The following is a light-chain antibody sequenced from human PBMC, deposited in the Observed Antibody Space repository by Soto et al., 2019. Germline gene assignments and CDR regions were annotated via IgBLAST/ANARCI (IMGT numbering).Light chain of an antibody. J-gene: IGKJ4*01. CDR1: QSISVW. CDR3: QQYYSYLPLT. V-gene: IGKV1-5*03. Sequence: DIQMTQSPSTLSASVGDRVTITCRASQSISVWLAWYQQKAGKAPNLLIYKASRLESGVPSRFSGSGSGTDFTLTISYLQSEDFATYYCQQYYSYLPLTFGGGTKVDIK. CDR2: KAS.